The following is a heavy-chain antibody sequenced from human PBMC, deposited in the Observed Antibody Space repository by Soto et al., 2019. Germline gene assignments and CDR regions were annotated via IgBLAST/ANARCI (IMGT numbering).Heavy chain of an antibody. Sequence: GGSLRLSCAASGFTFSSYGMHWVRQAPGKGLEWVAVILYDGSNKYYADSVKGRFTISRDNSKNTLYLQMNSLRAEDTAVYYCAKDPYYYDSSGYFDYWGQGTLVTVSS. CDR2: ILYDGSNK. J-gene: IGHJ4*02. CDR1: GFTFSSYG. D-gene: IGHD3-22*01. V-gene: IGHV3-30*18. CDR3: AKDPYYYDSSGYFDY.